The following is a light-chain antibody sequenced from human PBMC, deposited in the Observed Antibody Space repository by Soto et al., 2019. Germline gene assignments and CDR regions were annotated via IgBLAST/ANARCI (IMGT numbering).Light chain of an antibody. J-gene: IGLJ1*01. CDR1: NSDVGGYNF. CDR2: DVT. Sequence: QSALTQPAFVSGSPGQSITISCTGTNSDVGGYNFVSWYQQHPGKVPKLMIYDVTNRPSGVSNRFSGSKSGNTASLTISGLQAEDEADYYCSSYTSSSTLVFGPGTKLTVL. V-gene: IGLV2-14*01. CDR3: SSYTSSSTLV.